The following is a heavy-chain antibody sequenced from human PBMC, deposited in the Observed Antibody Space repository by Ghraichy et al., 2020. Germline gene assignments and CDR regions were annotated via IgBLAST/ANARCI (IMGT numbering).Heavy chain of an antibody. Sequence: ESLNISCAASGFTFSRYWMTWVRQAPGKGLEWVANIKHDSSEKYYVDSVKGRFTIYRDDAKNTLFLQMNSLRVEDTALYYCARQGFGVPFDYWGQGTLVTVSS. CDR3: ARQGFGVPFDY. V-gene: IGHV3-7*03. CDR1: GFTFSRYW. D-gene: IGHD3-16*01. CDR2: IKHDSSEK. J-gene: IGHJ4*02.